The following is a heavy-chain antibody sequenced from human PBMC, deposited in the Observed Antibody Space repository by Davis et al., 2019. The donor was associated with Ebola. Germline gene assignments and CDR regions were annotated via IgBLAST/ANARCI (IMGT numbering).Heavy chain of an antibody. D-gene: IGHD3-22*01. CDR3: AKDRYYNNSPLYYESEC. Sequence: GESLKISCAVSGLTFTSYGFTWVRQAPGKGLEWVSHINSGGLVILYAESVKGRFTISREIAKDSVYLQMDSLRVEDTAVYYCAKDRYYNNSPLYYESECWGQGTLVTVSS. V-gene: IGHV3-48*01. CDR2: INSGGLVI. J-gene: IGHJ4*02. CDR1: GLTFTSYG.